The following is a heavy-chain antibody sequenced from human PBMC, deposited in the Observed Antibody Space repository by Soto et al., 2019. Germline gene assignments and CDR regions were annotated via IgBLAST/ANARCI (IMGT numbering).Heavy chain of an antibody. Sequence: EVQLVESGGGLVQPGGSLRLSCAASGFTFSNAWMNWVRQAPGKGLEWVGRIKSKADGGTIDHAAPVKGRFTISRDDSKKTLYLQMNSLRTEDTAVYYCPLWFGELTYWGQGTRVTVSS. CDR2: IKSKADGGTI. D-gene: IGHD3-10*01. J-gene: IGHJ4*02. CDR1: GFTFSNAW. CDR3: PLWFGELTY. V-gene: IGHV3-15*01.